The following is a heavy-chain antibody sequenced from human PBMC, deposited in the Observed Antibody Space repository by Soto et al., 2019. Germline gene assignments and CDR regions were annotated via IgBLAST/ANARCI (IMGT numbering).Heavy chain of an antibody. CDR1: GYTFTSYG. V-gene: IGHV1-18*01. Sequence: QVQLVQSGAEVKKPGASVKVSCKASGYTFTSYGISWVRQAPGQGLEWMGWISAYNGNTNYAQKLQGRLTMTTDTSTSTAYMELRSLRSDDTAVYYCAREVGYCSSTSCYQRSYYYYGMDVWGQGTTVTVSS. J-gene: IGHJ6*02. CDR2: ISAYNGNT. CDR3: AREVGYCSSTSCYQRSYYYYGMDV. D-gene: IGHD2-2*01.